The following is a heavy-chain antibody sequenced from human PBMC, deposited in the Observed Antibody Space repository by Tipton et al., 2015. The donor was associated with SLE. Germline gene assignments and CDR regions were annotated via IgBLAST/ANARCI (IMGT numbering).Heavy chain of an antibody. D-gene: IGHD2-15*01. CDR3: ARVKKVAIDY. Sequence: SLRLSCVASGFTFSNYVMYWVRQAPGKGLEWVSAISGSGGSTYYADSVKGRFTISRDNAKNSLSLQMNSLRVEDTAVYYCARVKKVAIDYWGQGTLVTVSS. J-gene: IGHJ4*02. CDR1: GFTFSNYV. CDR2: ISGSGGST. V-gene: IGHV3-23*01.